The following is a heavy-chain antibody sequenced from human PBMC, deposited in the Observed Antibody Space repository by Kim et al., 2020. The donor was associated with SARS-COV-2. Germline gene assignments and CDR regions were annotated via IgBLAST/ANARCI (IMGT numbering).Heavy chain of an antibody. D-gene: IGHD3-22*01. V-gene: IGHV4-39*07. CDR1: GGSISSSSYY. CDR3: ARDYYDSSGYYYFDY. CDR2: IYYSGST. J-gene: IGHJ4*02. Sequence: SETLSLTCNVSGGSISSSSYYWGWFRQPPGKGLEWIGSIYYSGSTYYNPSLKSRVTMSVDTSKNQFSLRLSSMTAADTAVYYCARDYYDSSGYYYFDYWGQGTLVTVSS.